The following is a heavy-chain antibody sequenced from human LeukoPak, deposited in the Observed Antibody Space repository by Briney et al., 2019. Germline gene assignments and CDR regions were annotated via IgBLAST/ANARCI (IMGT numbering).Heavy chain of an antibody. CDR3: ARLPVIVGAALEYYYYHMDV. D-gene: IGHD1-26*01. V-gene: IGHV4-34*01. J-gene: IGHJ6*03. CDR2: SNDSGGT. Sequence: SETLSLTCAVYGGTFSGYYWSWIRQPPGKRLEWVGESNDSGGTNYNPSLKSRVTISADKSKNQVSLKLTSVTAADTAVYYCARLPVIVGAALEYYYYHMDVWGQGTTVTVSS. CDR1: GGTFSGYY.